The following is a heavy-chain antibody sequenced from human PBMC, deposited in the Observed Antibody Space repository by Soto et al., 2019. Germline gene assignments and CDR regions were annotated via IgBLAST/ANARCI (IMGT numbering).Heavy chain of an antibody. CDR1: GGSFSGYY. Sequence: SETLSLTCAVYGGSFSGYYWSWIRQPPGKGLEWIGEINHSGSTNYNPSLKSRVTISVDTSKNQFSLKLSSVTAADTAVYYCARGRFVVVAATMSWFDPWGQGTLVTVSS. D-gene: IGHD2-15*01. V-gene: IGHV4-34*01. CDR2: INHSGST. J-gene: IGHJ5*02. CDR3: ARGRFVVVAATMSWFDP.